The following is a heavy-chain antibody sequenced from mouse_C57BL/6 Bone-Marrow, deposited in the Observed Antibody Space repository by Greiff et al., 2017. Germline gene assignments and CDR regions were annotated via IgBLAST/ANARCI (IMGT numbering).Heavy chain of an antibody. D-gene: IGHD1-1*01. V-gene: IGHV1-82*01. CDR3: ARSTTVDWFAY. Sequence: QVQLQQSGPELVKPGASVKISCKASGYAFSSSWMNWVKQRPGKGLEWIGRIYPGDGDTNYNGKFKGKATLTADKSSSTAYMQLSSLTSEDSAVYFGARSTTVDWFAYWGQGTLVTVSA. J-gene: IGHJ3*01. CDR2: IYPGDGDT. CDR1: GYAFSSSW.